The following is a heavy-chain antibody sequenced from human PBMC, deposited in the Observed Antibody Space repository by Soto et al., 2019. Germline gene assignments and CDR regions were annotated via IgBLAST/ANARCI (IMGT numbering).Heavy chain of an antibody. Sequence: AGGSLRLSCAASGFTFSSYAMSWARQAPGKGLEWVSAISGSGGSTYYADSVKGRFTISRDNSKNTLYLQMNSLRAEDTAVYYCAKGMAYYFDYWGQGTLVTVSS. V-gene: IGHV3-23*01. J-gene: IGHJ4*02. CDR1: GFTFSSYA. CDR2: ISGSGGST. CDR3: AKGMAYYFDY. D-gene: IGHD5-12*01.